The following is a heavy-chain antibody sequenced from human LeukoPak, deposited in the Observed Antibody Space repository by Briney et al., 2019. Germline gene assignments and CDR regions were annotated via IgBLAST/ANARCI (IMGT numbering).Heavy chain of an antibody. CDR1: GFTFSNYW. J-gene: IGHJ6*02. V-gene: IGHV3-7*03. Sequence: PGGSLRLSCAASGFTFSNYWMSWVRQAPGKGLEWVANIKQDGSEKYYMDSVKGRFTISRDNAKNSLYLQMNSLRAEDTAVYYCARYSGSYEVNYYYYYGMDVWGQGTTVTVPS. CDR3: ARYSGSYEVNYYYYYGMDV. D-gene: IGHD1-26*01. CDR2: IKQDGSEK.